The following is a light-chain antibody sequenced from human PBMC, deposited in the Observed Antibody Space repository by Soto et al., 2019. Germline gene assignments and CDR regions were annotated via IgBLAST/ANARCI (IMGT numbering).Light chain of an antibody. CDR1: SSDIGGYNF. CDR3: SSFRSGTTL. Sequence: QSALTQPASVSGSPGQSITISCTGTSSDIGGYNFVSWYHQHPGKAPKLMIYEVSNLPSGVSDRFSGSKSGNTASLTISGLQAEDEADYYCSSFRSGTTLFGTGTKVTVL. CDR2: EVS. J-gene: IGLJ1*01. V-gene: IGLV2-14*01.